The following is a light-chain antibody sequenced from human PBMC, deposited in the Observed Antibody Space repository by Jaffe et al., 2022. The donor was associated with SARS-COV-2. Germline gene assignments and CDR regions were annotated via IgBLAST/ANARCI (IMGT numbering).Light chain of an antibody. J-gene: IGKJ1*01. CDR3: QKYKSAPKT. CDR1: QAINNY. CDR2: AAS. V-gene: IGKV1-27*01. Sequence: DIQMTQSPSSLSASVGDRVTITCRAGQAINNYLAWYQQKPGKVPKLLIYAASTLQTGVPSRFSGSGSGTYFTLTISSLQPEDVATYYCQKYKSAPKTFGQGTKVEIK.